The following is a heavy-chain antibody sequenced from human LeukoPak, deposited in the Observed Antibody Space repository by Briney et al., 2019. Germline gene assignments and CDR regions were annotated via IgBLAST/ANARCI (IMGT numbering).Heavy chain of an antibody. D-gene: IGHD3-3*01. CDR1: GGSISSYY. J-gene: IGHJ4*02. V-gene: IGHV4-59*12. CDR3: AREADRYDFWSGYYSWFDY. Sequence: SETLSLTCTVSGGSISSYYWSWIRQPPGKGLEWIGYIYYSGSTNYNPSLKSRVTMSVDTSKNQFSLKLSSVTAADTAVYYCAREADRYDFWSGYYSWFDYWGQGTLVTVSS. CDR2: IYYSGST.